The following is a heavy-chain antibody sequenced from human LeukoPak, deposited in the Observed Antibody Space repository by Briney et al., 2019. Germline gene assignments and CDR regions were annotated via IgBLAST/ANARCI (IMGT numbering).Heavy chain of an antibody. Sequence: PGGSLRLSCAASGFTFSSYSMNWVRQAPGKGLEWVSSISSSSSYIYYADSVKGRFTISRDNAKNSLYLQMNSLRAEDTAVYYCTYDITMVRGVNAFDIWGQGTMVTVSS. CDR1: GFTFSSYS. J-gene: IGHJ3*02. CDR3: TYDITMVRGVNAFDI. D-gene: IGHD3-10*01. CDR2: ISSSSSYI. V-gene: IGHV3-21*01.